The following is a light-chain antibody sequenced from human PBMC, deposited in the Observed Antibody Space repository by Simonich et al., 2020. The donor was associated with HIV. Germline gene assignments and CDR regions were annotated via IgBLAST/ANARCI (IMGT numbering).Light chain of an antibody. CDR2: LGS. V-gene: IGKV2-28*01. Sequence: DIVMTQSPLSLPVTPGEPASISCRSSPSLLHSNGHNYLDWYLQKPGQSPQLLIYLGSNRASGVPDRFSGSGSSTEFTLKSSRVEAADVGVYYCMQALQTPFTFGPGTKVDIK. J-gene: IGKJ3*01. CDR3: MQALQTPFT. CDR1: PSLLHSNGHNY.